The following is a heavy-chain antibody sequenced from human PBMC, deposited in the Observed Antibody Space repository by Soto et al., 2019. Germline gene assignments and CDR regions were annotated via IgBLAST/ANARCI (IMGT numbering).Heavy chain of an antibody. Sequence: QGQLVQSGPEVKRPGSSVKISCKDSGGLFSSFAVSWVRQAPGQGLEWLGGIIPVFGTTNYAEKFQDRVTTTADESTNTASMELSGLKSGDTAIYHGGRGGGPYIWINEFWGPGTLVTATS. J-gene: IGHJ4*02. CDR1: GGLFSSFA. CDR2: IIPVFGTT. CDR3: GRGGGPYIWINEF. V-gene: IGHV1-69*01. D-gene: IGHD3-16*01.